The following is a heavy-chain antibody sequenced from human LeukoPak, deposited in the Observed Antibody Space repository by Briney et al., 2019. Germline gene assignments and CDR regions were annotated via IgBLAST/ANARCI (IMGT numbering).Heavy chain of an antibody. CDR2: ISYDGSNE. D-gene: IGHD3-22*01. V-gene: IGHV3-30*04. CDR1: GFTFSSYA. CDR3: AKDNYYDSSAYQDY. J-gene: IGHJ4*02. Sequence: GRSLRLSCAASGFTFSSYAMHWVRQAPGKGLEWVAAISYDGSNEYYTDSVKGRFTISRDNSKNTLYLQMSSLRAGDTAVYYCAKDNYYDSSAYQDYWGQGTLVTVSS.